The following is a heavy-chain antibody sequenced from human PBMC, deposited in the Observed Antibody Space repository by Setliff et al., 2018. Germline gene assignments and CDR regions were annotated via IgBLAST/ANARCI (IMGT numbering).Heavy chain of an antibody. V-gene: IGHV4-38-2*01. J-gene: IGHJ5*02. CDR3: ARTSGSGSSLLPNFSDP. CDR1: GSSISSGYY. CDR2: IYHSGST. D-gene: IGHD3-10*01. Sequence: TLSLTCAVSGSSISSGYYWGWIRQPPGKGLEWIGIIYHSGSTYYNPSLKSRVTISVDTSKNQFSLKLSSVTAADTAVYYCARTSGSGSSLLPNFSDPWGQGTLVTVSS.